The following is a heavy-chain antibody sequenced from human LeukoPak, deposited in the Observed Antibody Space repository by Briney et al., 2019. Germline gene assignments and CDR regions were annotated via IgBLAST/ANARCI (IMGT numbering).Heavy chain of an antibody. D-gene: IGHD3-10*01. J-gene: IGHJ3*02. Sequence: PSETLSLTCTVSGGPISSYYWSWIRQSPGKGLEWIGYIDYDGTTNYNPFLKSRIIISVDTTKNQFSLKVNSVTAVDTAVYYCARSPGLLWFGEPPVVAFDIWGQGTMVTVSS. CDR3: ARSPGLLWFGEPPVVAFDI. CDR2: IDYDGTT. CDR1: GGPISSYY. V-gene: IGHV4-59*01.